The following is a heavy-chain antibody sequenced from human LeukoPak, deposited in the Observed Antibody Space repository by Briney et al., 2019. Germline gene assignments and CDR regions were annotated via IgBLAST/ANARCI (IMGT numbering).Heavy chain of an antibody. J-gene: IGHJ4*02. CDR3: ARGGRIAAAMGEYNDY. CDR1: GGSFSGYY. CDR2: INHSGST. V-gene: IGHV4-34*01. Sequence: SETLSLTCAVYGGSFSGYYWSWIRQPPGKGLEWIGEINHSGSTNYNPSLKSRVTISVDTSKNQFSLKLSSVTAADTAVYYCARGGRIAAAMGEYNDYWGQGTLVTVSS. D-gene: IGHD6-13*01.